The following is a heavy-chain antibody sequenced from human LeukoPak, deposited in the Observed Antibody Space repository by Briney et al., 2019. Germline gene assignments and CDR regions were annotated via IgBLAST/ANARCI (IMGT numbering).Heavy chain of an antibody. CDR1: GGSISSYY. D-gene: IGHD5-24*01. CDR2: IYYSGST. J-gene: IGHJ6*03. CDR3: ARESRDYYYYYMDV. V-gene: IGHV4-59*01. Sequence: PSETLSLTCTVSGGSISSYYWSWIRQPPGKGLEWIGCIYYSGSTNYNPSLKSRVTISVDTSKNQFSLKLSSVTAADTAVYYCARESRDYYYYYMDVWGKGTTVTVSS.